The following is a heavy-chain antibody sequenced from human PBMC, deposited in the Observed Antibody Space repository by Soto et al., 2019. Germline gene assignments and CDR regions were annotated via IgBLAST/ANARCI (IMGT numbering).Heavy chain of an antibody. D-gene: IGHD2-2*01. Sequence: SESLCLTWTVAGGCFRSGDCYWSWIRQSPGKGLEWIGYICYRGSTCYKPSLKSRITMSVDTSKNQFSLNLSSVTAADTSVYYRAREVCRSTSSTSSTCSHSFDYCLQGSIVT. CDR3: AREVCRSTSSTSSTCSHSFDY. CDR1: GGCFRSGDCY. J-gene: IGHJ4*02. CDR2: ICYRGST. V-gene: IGHV4-30-4*01.